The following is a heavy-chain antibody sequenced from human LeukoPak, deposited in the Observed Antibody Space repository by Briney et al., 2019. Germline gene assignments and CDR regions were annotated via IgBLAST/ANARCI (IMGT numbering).Heavy chain of an antibody. D-gene: IGHD1-26*01. CDR1: GGSISGHF. V-gene: IGHV4-59*11. CDR3: ARGGASSRYFGY. Sequence: PSETLSLTCTVSGGSISGHFWSWIRQPPGKGLEWIGFFSYMGDTNYSPSFNGRVTISLDSSKSQFSLNLNSVTAADTAVYFCARGGASSRYFGYWGQGTLVTVSS. J-gene: IGHJ4*02. CDR2: FSYMGDT.